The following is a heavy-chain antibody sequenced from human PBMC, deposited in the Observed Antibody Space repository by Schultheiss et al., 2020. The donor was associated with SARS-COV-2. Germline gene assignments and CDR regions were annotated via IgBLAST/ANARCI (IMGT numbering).Heavy chain of an antibody. CDR1: GFIFSDYY. J-gene: IGHJ4*02. CDR3: VKAVGSRSAH. Sequence: GGSLRLSCGASGFIFSDYYVSWVRQAPGKGLEWVSAISGSGGSTYYADSVKGRFTISRDNAKNSVFLQMDSMRGEDTAVYYCVKAVGSRSAHWGQGTLVTVSS. D-gene: IGHD2-15*01. V-gene: IGHV3-23*01. CDR2: ISGSGGST.